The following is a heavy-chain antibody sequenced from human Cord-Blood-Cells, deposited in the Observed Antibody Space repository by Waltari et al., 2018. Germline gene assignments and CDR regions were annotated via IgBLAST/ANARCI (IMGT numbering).Heavy chain of an antibody. CDR2: ISGIGGST. CDR3: AKEAGYDFWSGYSPDAFDI. Sequence: EVQLVESGGGLVQPGGSLRLSCAASGFTFGSYAMSWVRQAPGKGLEWVSAISGIGGSTYYADAVKGRFTISRDNSKNTLYLQMNSLRAEDTAVYYCAKEAGYDFWSGYSPDAFDIWGQGTMVTVSS. V-gene: IGHV3-23*04. J-gene: IGHJ3*02. D-gene: IGHD3-3*01. CDR1: GFTFGSYA.